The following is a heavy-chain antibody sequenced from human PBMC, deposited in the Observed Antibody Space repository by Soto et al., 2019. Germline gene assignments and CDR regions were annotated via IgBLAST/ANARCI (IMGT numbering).Heavy chain of an antibody. CDR3: ARGGVATPYYYYGMDV. CDR2: IGTTSTYI. J-gene: IGHJ6*02. CDR1: GFTFGTYT. D-gene: IGHD5-12*01. V-gene: IGHV3-21*01. Sequence: GGSLRLSCAASGFTFGTYTMNWVRQAPGKGLEWVSSIGTTSTYIYYADSVRGRFTISRDNAKSSLYLQMNNLTAEDTAVYYCARGGVATPYYYYGMDVWGQGTTVSVSS.